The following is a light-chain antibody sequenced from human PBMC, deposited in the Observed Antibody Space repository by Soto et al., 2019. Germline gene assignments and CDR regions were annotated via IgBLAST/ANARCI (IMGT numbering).Light chain of an antibody. V-gene: IGKV3-20*01. CDR3: QQYGSSWT. J-gene: IGKJ1*01. CDR2: GAS. CDR1: QSVSSSY. Sequence: EIVLTQSPGTLSLFPGERATPSCRASQSVSSSYLAWYQQKPGQAPRLLIYGASSRATGIPDRFSGSGSGTDFTLTISRLEPEDFAVYYCQQYGSSWTFGQGTKVDIK.